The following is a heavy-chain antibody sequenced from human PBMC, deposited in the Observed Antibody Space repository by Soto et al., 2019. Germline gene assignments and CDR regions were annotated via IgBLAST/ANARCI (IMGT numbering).Heavy chain of an antibody. CDR2: AKTKAYSYAT. J-gene: IGHJ2*01. CDR3: ASPEVTGSSRDRYFDF. Sequence: EVQLVESGGGLVQPGGSLRLSCAASGFTFSDHFMDWVRQAPGKGLEWIGRAKTKAYSYATQYAASVEGRFTVSRDESENSFHLQMNSLKTEDTAVYYCASPEVTGSSRDRYFDFWGRGTLVTVSS. V-gene: IGHV3-72*01. CDR1: GFTFSDHF. D-gene: IGHD1-1*01.